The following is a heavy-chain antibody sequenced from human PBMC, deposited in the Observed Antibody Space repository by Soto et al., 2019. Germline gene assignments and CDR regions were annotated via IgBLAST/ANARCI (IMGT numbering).Heavy chain of an antibody. D-gene: IGHD4-17*01. Sequence: QVQLVQSGAEVKKPGASVKVSCKASGYTFTSYGISWVRQAPGQGLEWMGWISAYNGNTNYAQKLQGRVTMTTDPSTSTAYMELRSLRSDDTAVYYCARVSHYYGDYVTGFDYWGQGTLVTVSS. V-gene: IGHV1-18*01. CDR2: ISAYNGNT. CDR1: GYTFTSYG. CDR3: ARVSHYYGDYVTGFDY. J-gene: IGHJ4*02.